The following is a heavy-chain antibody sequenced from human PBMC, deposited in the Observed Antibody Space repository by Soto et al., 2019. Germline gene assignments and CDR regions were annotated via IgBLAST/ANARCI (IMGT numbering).Heavy chain of an antibody. D-gene: IGHD6-19*01. CDR1: GLTFSSYA. J-gene: IGHJ4*02. CDR3: AKTVPGTKY. CDR2: ISGSGDTT. Sequence: GGSLRLSCAASGLTFSSYAMSWVRQAPGKGLEWVSGISGSGDTTFYADSVKGRFTISRDNSKNTLYLQMNSLGAEDTAVYYCAKTVPGTKYWGQGTLVTVSS. V-gene: IGHV3-23*01.